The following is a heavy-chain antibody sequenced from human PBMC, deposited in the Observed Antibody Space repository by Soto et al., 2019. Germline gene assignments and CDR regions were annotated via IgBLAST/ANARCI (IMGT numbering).Heavy chain of an antibody. D-gene: IGHD2-21*02. CDR3: TRHALQYCGGDCYLLPYFDL. V-gene: IGHV3-73*02. CDR1: GFTFSGSA. Sequence: EVQLVESGGGLVQPGGSLKLSCAASGFTFSGSAMHWVRQASGKGLEWGGRIRSKANNYATAYAASVKGRFTISRDDSKNTAYLQMNSLKTEDTAVYYCTRHALQYCGGDCYLLPYFDLWGRGTLVTVSS. CDR2: IRSKANNYAT. J-gene: IGHJ2*01.